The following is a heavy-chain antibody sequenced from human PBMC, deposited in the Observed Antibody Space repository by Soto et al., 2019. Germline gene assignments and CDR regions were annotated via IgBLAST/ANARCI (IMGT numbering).Heavy chain of an antibody. CDR1: DGSFRGYD. D-gene: IGHD3-16*02. J-gene: IGHJ6*02. V-gene: IGHV4-34*01. CDR3: ASRRLRLGELSPRDYYYYGMDV. Sequence: PSETLSHPNAVYDGSFRGYDWSWIRQPPGKGLEWIGEINHSGSTNYNPSLKSRVTISVDTSKNQFSLKLSSVTAADTAVYYCASRRLRLGELSPRDYYYYGMDVWGQGTTVTVSS. CDR2: INHSGST.